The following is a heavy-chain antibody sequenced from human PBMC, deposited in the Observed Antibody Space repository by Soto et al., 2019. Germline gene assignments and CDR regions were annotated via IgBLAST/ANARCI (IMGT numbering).Heavy chain of an antibody. V-gene: IGHV3-74*01. CDR3: VRGVPTSDAHTHEY. Sequence: EVHLVESGGGLVQPGGSLRLSCAASGFTFNTYWMHWVRQAPGKGLVWVSRIHGAGSSTSYADSVKGRFTISRDNAKNTLYLQMNSLRVEDTAVYYFVRGVPTSDAHTHEYWGQGTLVTVSS. J-gene: IGHJ4*02. CDR1: GFTFNTYW. D-gene: IGHD3-10*01. CDR2: IHGAGSST.